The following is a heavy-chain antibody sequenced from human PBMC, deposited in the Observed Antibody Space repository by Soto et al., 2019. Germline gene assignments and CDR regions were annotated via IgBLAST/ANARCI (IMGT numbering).Heavy chain of an antibody. V-gene: IGHV5-51*01. D-gene: IGHD4-4*01. CDR1: GYSFTSYW. CDR2: IYPGDSDT. CDR3: ARQGPHDYSNYFDY. J-gene: IGHJ4*02. Sequence: GETLKISCKGSGYSFTSYWIGWVRKMTGKGLEWMGIIYPGDSDTRYSPSFQGQVTISADKSISTAYLQWSSLKASDTAMYYCARQGPHDYSNYFDYWGQGTLVTVSS.